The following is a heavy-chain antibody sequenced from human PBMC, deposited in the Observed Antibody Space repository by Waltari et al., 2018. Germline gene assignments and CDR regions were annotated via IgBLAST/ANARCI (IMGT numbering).Heavy chain of an antibody. V-gene: IGHV4-59*01. Sequence: QVQLQESGPGLVKPSETLSLTCTVSGGSISSYYWSWIRQPPGKGLEGIGYIDYSGSTTYHPALKSQVTISVDTPNNQFSLKLSSVTAADTAVYYCARNRLRVDAFVIWGQGTMVTVSS. J-gene: IGHJ3*02. CDR3: ARNRLRVDAFVI. D-gene: IGHD5-12*01. CDR1: GGSISSYY. CDR2: IDYSGST.